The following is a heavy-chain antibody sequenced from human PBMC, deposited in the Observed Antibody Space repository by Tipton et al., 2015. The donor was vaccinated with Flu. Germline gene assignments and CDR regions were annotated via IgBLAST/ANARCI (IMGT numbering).Heavy chain of an antibody. V-gene: IGHV4-59*01. CDR1: GGSISSYY. Sequence: LRLSCTVSGGSISSYYWSWIRQPPGKGLEWIGYIYYSGSTNYNPSLKSRVTISVDTSKNQFSLKLSSVTAADTAVYYCARGSGYSSSWYLRYYYYYMDVWGKGTTVTVSS. J-gene: IGHJ6*03. CDR3: ARGSGYSSSWYLRYYYYYMDV. CDR2: IYYSGST. D-gene: IGHD6-13*01.